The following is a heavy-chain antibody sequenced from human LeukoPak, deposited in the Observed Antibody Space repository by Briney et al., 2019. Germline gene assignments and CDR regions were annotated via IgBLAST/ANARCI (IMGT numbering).Heavy chain of an antibody. D-gene: IGHD4-17*01. V-gene: IGHV1-24*01. CDR1: LYTLTELS. J-gene: IGHJ4*02. CDR3: ARAGYGDYDLDY. Sequence: RASVKVSCKVSLYTLTELSMHWVRQAPGNGVERIGGFDPKDGETIYAQKFQGRVTMTEDTSTDTAYMELSSLRSEDTAVYDCARAGYGDYDLDYWGQGTLVTVSS. CDR2: FDPKDGET.